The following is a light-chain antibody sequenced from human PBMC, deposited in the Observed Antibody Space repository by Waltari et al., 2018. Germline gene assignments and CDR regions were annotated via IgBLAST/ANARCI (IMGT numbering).Light chain of an antibody. J-gene: IGKJ5*01. CDR3: QQYNRYSS. CDR2: KAS. CDR1: QSISYS. V-gene: IGKV1-5*03. Sequence: DIQMAQSPSTLSASVAARVTITCRASQSISYSLDWYQQKPGKAPKLLIYKASTLEGGVPSRFSGSGSGTEFTLTITSLQPDDFATYYCQQYNRYSSFGQGTRLEI.